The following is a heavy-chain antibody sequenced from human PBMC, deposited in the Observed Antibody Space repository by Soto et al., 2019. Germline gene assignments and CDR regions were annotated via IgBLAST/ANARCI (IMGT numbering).Heavy chain of an antibody. V-gene: IGHV1-3*01. CDR3: ARDLGTTVTTFDY. J-gene: IGHJ4*02. Sequence: GASVKVSCKASGHTFTSYAMHWVRQAPGQRLEWMGWINAGNGNTKYSQKFQGRVTITRDTSASTAYMELSSLRSEDTAVYYCARDLGTTVTTFDYWGQGTLVTVSS. D-gene: IGHD4-17*01. CDR2: INAGNGNT. CDR1: GHTFTSYA.